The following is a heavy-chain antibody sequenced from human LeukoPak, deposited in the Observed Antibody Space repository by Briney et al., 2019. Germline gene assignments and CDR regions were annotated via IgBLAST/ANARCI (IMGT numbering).Heavy chain of an antibody. CDR3: AKEVVSSIVYYYYGMDV. Sequence: GGSLRLSCAASGFTFSSYGMHWVRQAPGKGLEWVAVIWYDGSNKYYADSVKGRFTISRDNSKNTLYLQMNSLRAEDTAVYYCAKEVVSSIVYYYYGMDVWGQGTTVTVSS. CDR2: IWYDGSNK. D-gene: IGHD2-2*01. J-gene: IGHJ6*02. V-gene: IGHV3-33*06. CDR1: GFTFSSYG.